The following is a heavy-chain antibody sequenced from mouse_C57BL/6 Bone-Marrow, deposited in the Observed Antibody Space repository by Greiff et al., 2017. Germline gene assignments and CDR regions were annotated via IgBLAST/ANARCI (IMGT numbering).Heavy chain of an antibody. J-gene: IGHJ3*01. Sequence: VVEPGASVKLSCKASGYTFTEYTIHWVKQRSGQGLEWIGWFYPGSGSIKYNEKFKDKATLTADKSSSTVYMELSRLTSEDSAVYFCARHEIYYGNLAWFAYWGQGTLVTVSA. CDR1: GYTFTEYT. CDR3: ARHEIYYGNLAWFAY. V-gene: IGHV1-62-2*01. D-gene: IGHD2-1*01. CDR2: FYPGSGSI.